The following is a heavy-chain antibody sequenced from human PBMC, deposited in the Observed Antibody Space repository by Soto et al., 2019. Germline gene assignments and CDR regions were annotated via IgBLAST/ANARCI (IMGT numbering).Heavy chain of an antibody. Sequence: GGSLRLSCAASGFTFSSYAMHWVRQAPGKGLEYVSAISSNGGSTYYANSVKGRFTISRGNSKNTLYLQMGSLRAEDMAVYYCARGSSSGYDYYYYYYMDVWGKGTTVTVSS. D-gene: IGHD5-12*01. V-gene: IGHV3-64*01. CDR1: GFTFSSYA. CDR3: ARGSSSGYDYYYYYYMDV. CDR2: ISSNGGST. J-gene: IGHJ6*03.